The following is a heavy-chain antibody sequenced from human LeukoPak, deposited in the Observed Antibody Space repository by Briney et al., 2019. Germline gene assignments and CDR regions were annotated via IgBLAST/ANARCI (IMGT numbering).Heavy chain of an antibody. D-gene: IGHD6-25*01. V-gene: IGHV4-39*01. CDR2: IYYSGST. Sequence: PSETLSLTCTVSGGSISSSSYYWGWIRQPPGKGLEWIGIIYYSGSTYYNPSPKSRVTISVDTSKNQFSLKLSSVTAADTAVYYCARSIAALDYWGQGTLVTVSS. CDR3: ARSIAALDY. J-gene: IGHJ4*02. CDR1: GGSISSSSYY.